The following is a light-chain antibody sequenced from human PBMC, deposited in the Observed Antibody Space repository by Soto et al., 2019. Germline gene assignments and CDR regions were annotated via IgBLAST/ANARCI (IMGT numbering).Light chain of an antibody. J-gene: IGKJ4*01. CDR1: QSVSSSY. Sequence: EIVLTQSPGTLSLSPGEGATLSCRASQSVSSSYLAWYQQKPGQAPRLLIYGASSRATGIPDRFSGSGSGTDFTLTISRLEPEDFAVYYCQQYGSSPFLVTFGGGTKVEIK. CDR2: GAS. V-gene: IGKV3-20*01. CDR3: QQYGSSPFLVT.